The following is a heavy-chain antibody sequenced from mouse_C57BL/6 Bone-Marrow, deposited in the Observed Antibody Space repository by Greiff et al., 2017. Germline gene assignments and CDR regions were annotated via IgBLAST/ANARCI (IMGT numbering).Heavy chain of an antibody. CDR1: GYTFTSYW. J-gene: IGHJ4*01. D-gene: IGHD2-4*01. CDR2: IDPSDSYT. CDR3: SRVYDYKYSAMDY. Sequence: VQLQQPGAELVKPGASVKLSCKASGYTFTSYWMQWVKQRPGQGLEWIGEIDPSDSYTNSNQKFKGKATLTVDTSSSTAYMQLSSLTSEYSAVYYCSRVYDYKYSAMDYWGQGTSVTVSS. V-gene: IGHV1-50*01.